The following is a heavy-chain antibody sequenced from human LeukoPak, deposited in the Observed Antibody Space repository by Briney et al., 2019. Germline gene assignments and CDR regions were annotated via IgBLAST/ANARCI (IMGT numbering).Heavy chain of an antibody. J-gene: IGHJ4*02. Sequence: GGSLRLSCAASGFTLSNYGMHWVRQAPGKGPEWVAIISYVGTNKYYADSVKGRFTISRDNSKNTLYLQMNSLRAEDTAVYYCAKDQDTAMITPPTADYWGQGILVTVSS. CDR2: ISYVGTNK. CDR3: AKDQDTAMITPPTADY. V-gene: IGHV3-30*18. D-gene: IGHD5-18*01. CDR1: GFTLSNYG.